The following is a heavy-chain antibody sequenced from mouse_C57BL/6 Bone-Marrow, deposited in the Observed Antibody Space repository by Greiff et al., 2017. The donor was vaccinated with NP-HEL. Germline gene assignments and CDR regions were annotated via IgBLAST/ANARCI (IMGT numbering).Heavy chain of an antibody. D-gene: IGHD3-2*02. J-gene: IGHJ4*01. Sequence: VQLQQPGAELVRPGSSVKLSCKASGYTFTSYWMHWVKQRPIQGLEWIGNIDPSDSETHYNQKFKDKATLTVDKSSSTAHMQLSSLTSEDSAVYYCARSAQAPYAMDYWGQGTSVTVSS. CDR3: ARSAQAPYAMDY. CDR2: IDPSDSET. CDR1: GYTFTSYW. V-gene: IGHV1-52*01.